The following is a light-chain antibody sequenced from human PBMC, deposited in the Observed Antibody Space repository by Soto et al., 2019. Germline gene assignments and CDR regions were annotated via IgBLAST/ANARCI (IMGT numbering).Light chain of an antibody. CDR1: QGISNY. Sequence: DIQMTQSPSSLSASVGDRVTITCRASQGISNYLAWYQQKPGKVPKLLIYAASTLQAGVPSRFRGSGSGTDFTLTISSLQPEDVANYYCQKYNSAPRTFGQGTKVEIK. CDR3: QKYNSAPRT. V-gene: IGKV1-27*01. CDR2: AAS. J-gene: IGKJ1*01.